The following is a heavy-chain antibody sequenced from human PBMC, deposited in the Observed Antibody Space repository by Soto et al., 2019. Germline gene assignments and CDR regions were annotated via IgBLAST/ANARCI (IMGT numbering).Heavy chain of an antibody. D-gene: IGHD3-16*01. CDR1: GFTFSDYY. CDR2: INHSGAT. CDR3: ARGRGAENTFYYSFGMDV. V-gene: IGHV4-34*09. Sequence: QVQLVESGGGLVKPGGSLRLSCAASGFTFSDYYMSWIRQAPGKGLEWIGEINHSGATNYNPSLRGRVTMSVDKSKNQFSVKLKSVTAADTAVYYCARGRGAENTFYYSFGMDVWGQGTTVTVSS. J-gene: IGHJ6*02.